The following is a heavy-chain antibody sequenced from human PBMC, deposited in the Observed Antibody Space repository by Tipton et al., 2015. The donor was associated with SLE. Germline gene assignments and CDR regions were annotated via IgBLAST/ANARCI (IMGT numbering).Heavy chain of an antibody. CDR2: IYYSGST. CDR1: GGSISSYY. D-gene: IGHD1-26*01. V-gene: IGHV4-59*12. CDR3: AREKWDMPPGTFDT. Sequence: TLSLTCTVSGGSISSYYWSWIRQPPGKGLEWIGYIYYSGSTYYNPSLKSRVTMSVDTSKNQFSLKLSSVTAADTAVYYCAREKWDMPPGTFDTWGQGTLVTVSS. J-gene: IGHJ3*02.